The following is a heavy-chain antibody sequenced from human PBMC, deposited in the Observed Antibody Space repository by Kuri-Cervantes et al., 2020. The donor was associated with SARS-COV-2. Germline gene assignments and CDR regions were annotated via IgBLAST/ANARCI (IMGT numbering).Heavy chain of an antibody. CDR2: ISSSSSYI. D-gene: IGHD1-1*01. CDR1: GFTFSNYY. Sequence: GESLKISCAASGFTFSNYYMKWVRQAPGKGLEWVSSISSSSSYIYYADSVKGRFFISRDNAKNSLFLQMNSLRAEDTAVYYCVRDGDHWNFDYWGQGTLVTVSS. CDR3: VRDGDHWNFDY. V-gene: IGHV3-21*01. J-gene: IGHJ4*02.